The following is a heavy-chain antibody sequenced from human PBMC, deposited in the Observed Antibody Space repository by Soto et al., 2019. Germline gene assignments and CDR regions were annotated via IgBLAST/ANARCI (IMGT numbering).Heavy chain of an antibody. V-gene: IGHV3-15*01. CDR3: TTTRPGTNVFDD. J-gene: IGHJ3*01. Sequence: PGGSLRLSCAASGITFSNAWMNWVRQAPGKGLEYIGRIRSKTDGGTTEYAAPVEGRFTISRADSKNTLYLQMGGLKTEDTAVYYCTTTRPGTNVFDDWGQGTLVTVSS. CDR2: IRSKTDGGTT. D-gene: IGHD6-13*01. CDR1: GITFSNAW.